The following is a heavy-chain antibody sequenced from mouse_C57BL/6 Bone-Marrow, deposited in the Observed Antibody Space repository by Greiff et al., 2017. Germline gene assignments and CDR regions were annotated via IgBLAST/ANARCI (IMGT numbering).Heavy chain of an antibody. J-gene: IGHJ4*01. CDR3: ARCDDYDLYYAMDY. D-gene: IGHD2-4*01. V-gene: IGHV1-26*01. CDR2: INPNNGGT. CDR1: GYTFTDYY. Sequence: EVQLQQSGPELVKPGASVKISCKASGYTFTDYYMNWVKQSHGKSLEWIGDINPNNGGTSYNQKFKGKATLTVDKSSSTAYMELRSLTSEDSAVYYCARCDDYDLYYAMDYWGQGTSVTVSS.